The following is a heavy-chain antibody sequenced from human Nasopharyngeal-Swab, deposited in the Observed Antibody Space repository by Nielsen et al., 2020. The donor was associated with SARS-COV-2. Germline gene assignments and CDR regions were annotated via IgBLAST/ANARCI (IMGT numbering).Heavy chain of an antibody. CDR1: GYTFTSYY. D-gene: IGHD2-2*01. V-gene: IGHV1-46*01. CDR3: ARDMARYCSSTSCYAPGAYYYGMDV. Sequence: ASVKVSCKASGYTFTSYYMHWVRQAPGQGLEWMGIINPSGGSTSYAQKFQGRVTMTRDTSTSTVHMELSRLRSDDTAVYYCARDMARYCSSTSCYAPGAYYYGMDVWGQGTTVTVSS. J-gene: IGHJ6*02. CDR2: INPSGGST.